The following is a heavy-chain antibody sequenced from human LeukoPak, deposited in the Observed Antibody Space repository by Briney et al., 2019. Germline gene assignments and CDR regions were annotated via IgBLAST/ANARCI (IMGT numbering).Heavy chain of an antibody. CDR1: GFTFSSYW. CDR2: INSDGSST. V-gene: IGHV3-74*01. CDR3: ARYRSTSRRFDP. J-gene: IGHJ5*02. Sequence: GGSLRLSCAASGFTFSSYWRHWVRQAPGKGLVWFSRINSDGSSTSYADSVKGRFTISRDNAKNTLYLQMNSLRAEDTAVYYCARYRSTSRRFDPWGQGTLVTVSS. D-gene: IGHD2-2*01.